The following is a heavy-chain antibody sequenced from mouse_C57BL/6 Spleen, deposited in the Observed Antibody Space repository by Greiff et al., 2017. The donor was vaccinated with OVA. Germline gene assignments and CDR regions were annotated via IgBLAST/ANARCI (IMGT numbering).Heavy chain of an antibody. V-gene: IGHV14-4*01. Sequence: VQLQQSGAELVRPGASVKLSCTASGFNIKDDYMHWVKQRPEQGLEWIGRIDPENGDTEYASKFQGKATITADTSSNTAYLQLSSLTSEDTAVYYCTPGVYGYGPFAYWGQGTLVTVSA. CDR2: IDPENGDT. CDR3: TPGVYGYGPFAY. D-gene: IGHD2-2*01. J-gene: IGHJ3*01. CDR1: GFNIKDDY.